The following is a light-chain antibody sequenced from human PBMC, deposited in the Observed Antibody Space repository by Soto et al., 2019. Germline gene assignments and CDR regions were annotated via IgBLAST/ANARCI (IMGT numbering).Light chain of an antibody. CDR1: RSDLGGYNY. J-gene: IGLJ2*01. CDR2: DVG. Sequence: QSALTQPASVSGSPGQSITISCTGTRSDLGGYNYVSWYQHHPGKAPKLIIYDVGNRPSGVSNRFSGSKSGYTASLTISGLQTEDEADYYCSSYASGSTLVVFGGGTKLTVL. V-gene: IGLV2-14*03. CDR3: SSYASGSTLVV.